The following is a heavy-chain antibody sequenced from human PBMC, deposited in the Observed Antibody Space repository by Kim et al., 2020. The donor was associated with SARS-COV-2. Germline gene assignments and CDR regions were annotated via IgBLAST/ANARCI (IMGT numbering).Heavy chain of an antibody. CDR3: AKDRGTYRLFDY. V-gene: IGHV3-23*01. J-gene: IGHJ4*02. D-gene: IGHD3-10*01. Sequence: YYADSVEGRFTISRDNSKNTLYMQMNNLRVEDTAVFYCAKDRGTYRLFDYWGQGTLVTVSS.